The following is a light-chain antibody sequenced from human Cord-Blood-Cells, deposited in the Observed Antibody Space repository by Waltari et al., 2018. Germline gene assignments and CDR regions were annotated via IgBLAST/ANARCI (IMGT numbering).Light chain of an antibody. CDR2: EGS. CDR1: SRDVGSYNH. J-gene: IGLJ3*02. CDR3: CSYAGSSTWV. Sequence: QSAMTQPASVSGSPGQSITISCTGTSRDVGSYNHVSWYQQHPGNAPNLMIYEGSKRPSGVSNRFSGSKSGNTASLTISGLQAEDEADYYCCSYAGSSTWVFGGGTKLTVL. V-gene: IGLV2-23*01.